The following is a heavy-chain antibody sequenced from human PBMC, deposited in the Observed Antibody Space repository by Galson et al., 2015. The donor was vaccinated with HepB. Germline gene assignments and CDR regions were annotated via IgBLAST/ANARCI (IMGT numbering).Heavy chain of an antibody. V-gene: IGHV3-30*18. CDR2: ISYDGSNK. D-gene: IGHD3-3*01. CDR1: GFTFSSYG. Sequence: SLRLSCAASGFTFSSYGMHWVRQAPGKGLEWVAVISYDGSNKYYADSVKGRFTISRDNSKNTLYLQMNSLRAEDTAVYYCAKDQATPRMALWRGDAFDIWGQGTMVTVSS. CDR3: AKDQATPRMALWRGDAFDI. J-gene: IGHJ3*02.